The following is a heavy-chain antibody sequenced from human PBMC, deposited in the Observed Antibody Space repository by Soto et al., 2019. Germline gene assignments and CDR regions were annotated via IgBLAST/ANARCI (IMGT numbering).Heavy chain of an antibody. CDR1: GGSISSGGYY. Sequence: PSETLSLTCTVSGGSISSGGYYWSWIRQHPGKGLEWIGYIYYSGSTYYNPSLKSRVTISVDTSKNQFSLKLSSVTAADTAVYYCARDRQQNYYGSGSHYNWFDPWGQGTLVTVSS. V-gene: IGHV4-31*03. CDR3: ARDRQQNYYGSGSHYNWFDP. CDR2: IYYSGST. D-gene: IGHD3-10*01. J-gene: IGHJ5*02.